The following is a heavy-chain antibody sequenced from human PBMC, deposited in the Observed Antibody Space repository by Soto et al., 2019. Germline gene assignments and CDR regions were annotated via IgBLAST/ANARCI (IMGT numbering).Heavy chain of an antibody. V-gene: IGHV1-69*05. CDR1: GGTFSSYA. CDR3: ARGGSYDRSY. J-gene: IGHJ4*02. Sequence: ASVKVSCKASGGTFSSYAISWVRQAPGQGLEWMGGINPIIGTTNYAQKFQGRVTITRDTSASTAYMELSSLRSEDTAVYYCARGGSYDRSYWGQGTLVTVS. CDR2: INPIIGTT. D-gene: IGHD3-22*01.